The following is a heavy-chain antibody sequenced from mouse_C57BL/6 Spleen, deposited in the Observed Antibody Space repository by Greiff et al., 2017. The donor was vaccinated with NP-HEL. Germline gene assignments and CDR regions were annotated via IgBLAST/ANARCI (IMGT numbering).Heavy chain of an antibody. Sequence: VQLVESGAELVRPGASVTLSCKASGYTFTDYEMHWVKQTPVHGLEWIGAIDPEPGGTAYNQKFTGKAILTADKSSSTAYMELRSLTSEDSAVYYGTREGVYYDYDPYFDYWGQGTTLTVSS. CDR3: TREGVYYDYDPYFDY. D-gene: IGHD2-4*01. V-gene: IGHV1-15*01. CDR2: IDPEPGGT. J-gene: IGHJ2*01. CDR1: GYTFTDYE.